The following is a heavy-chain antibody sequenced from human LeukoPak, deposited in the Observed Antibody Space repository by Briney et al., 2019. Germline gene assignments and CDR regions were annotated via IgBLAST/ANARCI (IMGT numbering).Heavy chain of an antibody. J-gene: IGHJ4*02. CDR2: ISSGSTYI. CDR1: GFTFSTYS. CDR3: ARGSGSGWSWGTNYFDY. Sequence: AGGSLRLSCAASGFTFSTYSINWVRQAPGKGPEWVSSISSGSTYIYYADSVKGRFTISRDNAKNSLSLQMNSLRADDTAVYYCARGSGSGWSWGTNYFDYWGQGSLVTVSS. V-gene: IGHV3-21*01. D-gene: IGHD6-19*01.